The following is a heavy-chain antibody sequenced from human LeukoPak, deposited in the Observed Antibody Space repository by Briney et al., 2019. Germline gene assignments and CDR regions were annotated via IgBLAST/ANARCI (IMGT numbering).Heavy chain of an antibody. CDR3: VRGAGATISYYHYYMDV. J-gene: IGHJ6*03. Sequence: ASVKVSCKVSGYTFTSYDINWVRQATGQGLEWVGWMNPNSGNTGYAQKFQGRVTITRNTSISTAYMELSSLRSEDTAVYYCVRGAGATISYYHYYMDVWGKGTTVTVSS. D-gene: IGHD1-26*01. CDR1: GYTFTSYD. V-gene: IGHV1-8*03. CDR2: MNPNSGNT.